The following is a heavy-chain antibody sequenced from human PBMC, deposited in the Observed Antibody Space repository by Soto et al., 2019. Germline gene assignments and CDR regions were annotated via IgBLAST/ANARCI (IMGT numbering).Heavy chain of an antibody. CDR3: VRLWGYTNDQVVPFDH. Sequence: GGSLRLSCAASGFTFSDHYMDWVRQAPGKGLEWVGRIRNKADSYTTEYAASVKGRFTVSRDASKNSLYLQMNYLKTEDTAVYYCVRLWGYTNDQVVPFDHWGQGTQVTVSS. V-gene: IGHV3-72*01. D-gene: IGHD2-2*02. J-gene: IGHJ4*02. CDR2: IRNKADSYTT. CDR1: GFTFSDHY.